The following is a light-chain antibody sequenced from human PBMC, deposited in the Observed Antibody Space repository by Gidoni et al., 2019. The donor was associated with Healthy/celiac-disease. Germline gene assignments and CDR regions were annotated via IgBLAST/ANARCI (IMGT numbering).Light chain of an antibody. CDR1: SSDVGSYNL. Sequence: QTALTQPVSVSRSPGQSITISCTGTSSDVGSYNLVSWYQQPPGKAPKIMIYEGSKRPSGVSNRFSGSKSGNTASLTISGLQAEDEADYYCCSYAGSSTWVFGGGTKLTVL. V-gene: IGLV2-23*01. CDR2: EGS. J-gene: IGLJ3*02. CDR3: CSYAGSSTWV.